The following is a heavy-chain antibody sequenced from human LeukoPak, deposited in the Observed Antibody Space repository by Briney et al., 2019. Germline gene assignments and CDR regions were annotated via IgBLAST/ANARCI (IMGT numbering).Heavy chain of an antibody. V-gene: IGHV3-48*03. CDR2: ISSGGTTM. D-gene: IGHD3-22*01. J-gene: IGHJ4*02. Sequence: GGSLRLSCAASGFMFRSFEMYWVRQAPGKGLEWVAYISSGGTTMYYADSVKGRFTISRDNAKNSVYLQMDKLRAEDTAVYYCAREADSGGYRLDYWGQGVLVTVSS. CDR3: AREADSGGYRLDY. CDR1: GFMFRSFE.